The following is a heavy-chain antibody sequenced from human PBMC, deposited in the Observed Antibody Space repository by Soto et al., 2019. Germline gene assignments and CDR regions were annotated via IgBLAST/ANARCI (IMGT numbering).Heavy chain of an antibody. J-gene: IGHJ6*02. CDR3: AKDRGSGSYAANYQYYGMDV. Sequence: EEQLVESGGGLVQPGRSLRLSCAASGFTFDDYAMHWVRQAPGKGLEWVSGINWNSGRIGNADSVKGRFTISRDNAKTSLYLLMNSLRAEDIALYYCAKDRGSGSYAANYQYYGMDVWGQGTTVTVSS. V-gene: IGHV3-9*03. D-gene: IGHD3-10*01. CDR2: INWNSGRI. CDR1: GFTFDDYA.